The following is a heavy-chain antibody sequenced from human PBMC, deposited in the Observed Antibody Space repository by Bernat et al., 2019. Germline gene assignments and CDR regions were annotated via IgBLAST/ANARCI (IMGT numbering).Heavy chain of an antibody. V-gene: IGHV3-33*01. Sequence: QVQLVESGGGVVQPGRSLRLSCAASGFTFSSYGMHWVRQAPGKGLEWVAVIWYDGSNKYYADSVKGRFTISRDNSKNTLYLQMNSLRAEDTAVYYCARRGSVAVTTGYYYYMDVWGKGTTVTVSS. D-gene: IGHD4-17*01. CDR1: GFTFSSYG. CDR2: IWYDGSNK. J-gene: IGHJ6*03. CDR3: ARRGSVAVTTGYYYYMDV.